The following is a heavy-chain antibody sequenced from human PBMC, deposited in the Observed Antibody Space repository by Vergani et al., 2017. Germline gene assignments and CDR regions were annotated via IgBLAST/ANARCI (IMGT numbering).Heavy chain of an antibody. J-gene: IGHJ3*02. CDR3: PRGTFLHAFDN. D-gene: IGHD1-26*01. CDR1: GDSISSGNYY. V-gene: IGHV4-61*02. Sequence: QVQLQESGPGLLKPSQTLSLTCSVAGDSISSGNYYWNWIRKPAGKGLEWMGRIYSSGSTSYNPSIKSRITMSLDTSKNQFSLCLSSVTAADTAVYYCPRGTFLHAFDNWGQGTVVTVSS. CDR2: IYSSGST.